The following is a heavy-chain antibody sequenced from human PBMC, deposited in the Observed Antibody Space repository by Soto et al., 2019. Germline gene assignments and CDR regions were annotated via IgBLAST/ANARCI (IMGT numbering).Heavy chain of an antibody. CDR2: FYYSGAT. D-gene: IGHD3-10*01. Sequence: QVQLQESGPGLVRPSETLSLSCTVSGDSISRYFWSWIRQSPGKGLEWVGSFYYSGATDYTPSRKSRVTIAGDTFKNQLSLRLTSVTAADTAVYDWAGPASGSGKGSWLDPWGQGTLVTVSS. J-gene: IGHJ5*02. V-gene: IGHV4-59*08. CDR1: GDSISRYF. CDR3: AGPASGSGKGSWLDP.